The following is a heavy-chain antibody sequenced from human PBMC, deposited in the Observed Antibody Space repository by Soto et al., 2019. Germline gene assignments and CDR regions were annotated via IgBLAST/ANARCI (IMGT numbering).Heavy chain of an antibody. V-gene: IGHV3-11*01. J-gene: IGHJ4*02. D-gene: IGHD3-3*01. Sequence: RLVESGGGLVKPGESLRLSCAASGLSFRDYFMSWIRQAPGKGLEWISYIGPYGNSIYYADSVKRRFTISRDDAKKSLYLDMNNLRAEDTAVYYCGRDDYTYGVYWGQGSLVTVSS. CDR3: GRDDYTYGVY. CDR1: GLSFRDYF. CDR2: IGPYGNSI.